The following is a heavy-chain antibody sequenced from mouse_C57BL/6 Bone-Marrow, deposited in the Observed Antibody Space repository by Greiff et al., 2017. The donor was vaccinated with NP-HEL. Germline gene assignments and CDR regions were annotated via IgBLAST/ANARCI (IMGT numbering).Heavy chain of an antibody. CDR3: ARSPNWVFYAMDY. D-gene: IGHD4-1*01. Sequence: VQLQESGAELAKPGASVKLSCKASGYTFTSYWMHWVKQRPGQGLEWIGYINPSSGYTKYNQKFKDKATLTADKSSSTAYMQLSSLTYEDSAVYYCARSPNWVFYAMDYWGQGTSVTVSS. CDR2: INPSSGYT. V-gene: IGHV1-7*01. J-gene: IGHJ4*01. CDR1: GYTFTSYW.